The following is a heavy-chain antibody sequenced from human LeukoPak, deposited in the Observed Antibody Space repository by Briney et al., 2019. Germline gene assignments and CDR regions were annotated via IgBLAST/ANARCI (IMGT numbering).Heavy chain of an antibody. J-gene: IGHJ4*02. CDR1: GYSFTSYW. D-gene: IGHD2-15*01. Sequence: GESLKISCKGSGYSFTSYWIGWVRQMPGKGLEWMGIIYPGDSDTRYSPSFQGQVTISADKSISTAYLQWSSLKASDTAMYYCARGGDIVVVVAATDGYFDYWGQGTLVTVSS. V-gene: IGHV5-51*01. CDR2: IYPGDSDT. CDR3: ARGGDIVVVVAATDGYFDY.